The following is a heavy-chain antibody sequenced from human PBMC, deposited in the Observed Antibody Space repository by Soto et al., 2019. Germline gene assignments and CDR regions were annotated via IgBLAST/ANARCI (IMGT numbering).Heavy chain of an antibody. CDR2: ISYDGSNK. J-gene: IGHJ4*02. CDR3: ASTVVEMATKSGFDY. D-gene: IGHD2-2*01. Sequence: QVQLVESGGGVVQPGRSLRLSCAASGFTFSSYAMHWVRQAPGKGLEWVAVISYDGSNKYYADSVKGRFTISRDNSKNTLYLQMNSLRAEDTAVYYCASTVVEMATKSGFDYWGQGTLVTVSS. CDR1: GFTFSSYA. V-gene: IGHV3-30-3*01.